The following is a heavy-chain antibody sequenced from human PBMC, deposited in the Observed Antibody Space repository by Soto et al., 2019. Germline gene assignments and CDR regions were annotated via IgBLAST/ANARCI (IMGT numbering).Heavy chain of an antibody. CDR2: INPSGGYT. Sequence: QGLEWLGIINPSGGYTTYAQRFLGRVTMTSDTSTSTVHMELGSLTSEDTAVYYCARGGGIVVVTAPYAHWGKGTLVSGFS. J-gene: IGHJ4*02. D-gene: IGHD2-21*02. CDR3: ARGGGIVVVTAPYAH. V-gene: IGHV1-46*03.